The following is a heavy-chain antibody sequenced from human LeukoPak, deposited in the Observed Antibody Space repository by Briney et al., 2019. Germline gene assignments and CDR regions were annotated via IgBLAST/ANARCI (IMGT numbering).Heavy chain of an antibody. CDR1: GFTVDDYG. V-gene: IGHV3-20*04. J-gene: IGHJ4*02. CDR2: INWNGGST. D-gene: IGHD5-18*01. CDR3: ARDLGYSYGYYY. Sequence: GGSLRLSCAASGFTVDDYGMSWVRQAPGKGLEWVSGINWNGGSTGYADSVKGRFTISRDNAKNSLYLQMNSLRAEDTALYYCARDLGYSYGYYYWGQGTLVTVSS.